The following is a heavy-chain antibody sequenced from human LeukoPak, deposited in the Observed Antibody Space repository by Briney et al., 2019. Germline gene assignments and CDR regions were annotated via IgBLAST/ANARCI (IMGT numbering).Heavy chain of an antibody. Sequence: PGGSLRLSCAVSGFTFNNYWASWVRQAPGKGLEWVANINQDGSQKYYVDSVRGRFTISRDNAKNSLYLQMNSLRVEDTAVYYCARGEYDGGYWGQGTLVTVSS. CDR2: INQDGSQK. V-gene: IGHV3-7*03. J-gene: IGHJ4*02. CDR3: ARGEYDGGY. D-gene: IGHD2-15*01. CDR1: GFTFNNYW.